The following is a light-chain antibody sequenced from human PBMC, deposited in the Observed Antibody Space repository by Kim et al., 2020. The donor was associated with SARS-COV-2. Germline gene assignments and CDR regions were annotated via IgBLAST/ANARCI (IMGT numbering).Light chain of an antibody. CDR2: DSN. J-gene: IGLJ2*01. Sequence: GQKVTISCSGGRSNMGRNYVSWYQHVPGTAPKLLIYDSNHRPSGIPDRFSASKSGASATLGITGLQTGDEASYYCSTWDSSLSSVVFGGGTQLTVL. CDR3: STWDSSLSSVV. CDR1: RSNMGRNY. V-gene: IGLV1-51*01.